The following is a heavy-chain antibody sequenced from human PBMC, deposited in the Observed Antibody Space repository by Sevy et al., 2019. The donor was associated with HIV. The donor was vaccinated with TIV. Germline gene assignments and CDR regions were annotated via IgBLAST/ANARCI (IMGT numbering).Heavy chain of an antibody. Sequence: GGSLRLSCTASGFTFGDYAMSWFRQAPGKGLEWVGFIRSKAYGGTTEYAASVKGRFTISRDDSKSIAYLQMKSLKTEDTAVYYCTRDRGAVSDYVWGSYRYYYYGMDVWGQGTTVTVSS. J-gene: IGHJ6*02. D-gene: IGHD3-16*02. V-gene: IGHV3-49*03. CDR3: TRDRGAVSDYVWGSYRYYYYGMDV. CDR2: IRSKAYGGTT. CDR1: GFTFGDYA.